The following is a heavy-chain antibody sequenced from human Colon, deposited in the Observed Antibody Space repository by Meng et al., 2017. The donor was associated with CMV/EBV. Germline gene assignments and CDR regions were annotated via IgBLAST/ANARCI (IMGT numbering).Heavy chain of an antibody. D-gene: IGHD5/OR15-5a*01. CDR3: AKDRVKKQLVFPHH. CDR2: ITSEGDSK. J-gene: IGHJ1*01. Sequence: GESLKIPCCGSGFPFGDYTIAWVRPVPGKGLEWVAVITSEGDSKYYADSVRGRFTVFRDNRKNVLYLQMDSLRVEDTALYYCAKDRVKKQLVFPHHWGQGTKVTVSS. V-gene: IGHV3-43*01. CDR1: GFPFGDYT.